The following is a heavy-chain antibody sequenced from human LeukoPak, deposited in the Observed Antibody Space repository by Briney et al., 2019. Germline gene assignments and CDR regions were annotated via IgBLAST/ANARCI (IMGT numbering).Heavy chain of an antibody. CDR3: ARARVGAKRVDAFDI. D-gene: IGHD1-26*01. V-gene: IGHV3-21*01. J-gene: IGHJ3*02. CDR1: GFTFSSYS. Sequence: GGSLRLSCAASGFTFSSYSMNWVRQAPGKGLEWVSSISNSSSYIYYADSVKGRFTISRDNAKNSLYLQMNSLRAEDTAVYYCARARVGAKRVDAFDIWGQGTMVTVSS. CDR2: ISNSSSYI.